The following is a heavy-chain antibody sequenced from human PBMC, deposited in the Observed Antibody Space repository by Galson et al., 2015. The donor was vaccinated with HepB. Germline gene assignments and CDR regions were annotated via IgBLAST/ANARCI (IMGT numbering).Heavy chain of an antibody. CDR2: IYSGGST. Sequence: SLRLSCAASGFTVSSNYMSWVRQAPGKGLEWVAVIYSGGSTYYADSVKGRFTISRDNSKKKLYLQKINLRAEDTAVYYCASSWYPYYFDYCGQGTLVTASS. J-gene: IGHJ4*02. CDR3: ASSWYPYYFDY. CDR1: GFTVSSNY. D-gene: IGHD6-13*01. V-gene: IGHV3-53*01.